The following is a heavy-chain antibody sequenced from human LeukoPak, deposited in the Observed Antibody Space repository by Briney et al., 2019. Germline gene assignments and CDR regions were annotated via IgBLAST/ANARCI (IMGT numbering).Heavy chain of an antibody. D-gene: IGHD6-13*01. Sequence: GASVKVSCKASGYTFTSYGISWVRQAPGQGLEWMGWISAYNGNTNYAQKLQGRVTMTTDTSTSTAYMELRSLRSDDTAVYYCARGTQLAAAGKKSYYYYMDVWGKGTTVTISS. CDR2: ISAYNGNT. V-gene: IGHV1-18*01. J-gene: IGHJ6*03. CDR1: GYTFTSYG. CDR3: ARGTQLAAAGKKSYYYYMDV.